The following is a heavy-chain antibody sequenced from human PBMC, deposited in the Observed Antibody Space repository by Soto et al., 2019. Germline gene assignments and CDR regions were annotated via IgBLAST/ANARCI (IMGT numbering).Heavy chain of an antibody. J-gene: IGHJ4*02. V-gene: IGHV3-30-3*01. CDR2: ISYDGSNK. D-gene: IGHD2-15*01. Sequence: GGSLRLSCAASGFTFSSYAMHWVRQAPGKGLEWVAVISYDGSNKYYADSVKGRFTISRDNSKNTLYLQMNSLRAEDTAVYYCARTHIVVVVALHYYFDYWGQGTLVTVSS. CDR3: ARTHIVVVVALHYYFDY. CDR1: GFTFSSYA.